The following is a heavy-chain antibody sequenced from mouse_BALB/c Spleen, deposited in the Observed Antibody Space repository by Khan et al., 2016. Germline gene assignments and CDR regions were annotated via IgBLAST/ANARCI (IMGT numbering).Heavy chain of an antibody. Sequence: QIQLVQSGPELKKPGETVKISCKASGYTFTNYGMNWVKQAPGKGLKWMGWINTYTGEPTYADDFKGRFAFSLETSASTAYLQINNLKNEDMATYFCARGITVYAMDYWGQGTSVTVSS. CDR3: ARGITVYAMDY. J-gene: IGHJ4*01. V-gene: IGHV9-1*02. D-gene: IGHD2-4*01. CDR1: GYTFTNYG. CDR2: INTYTGEP.